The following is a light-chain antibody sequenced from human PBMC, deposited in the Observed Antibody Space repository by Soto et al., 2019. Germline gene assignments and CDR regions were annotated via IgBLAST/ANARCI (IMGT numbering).Light chain of an antibody. V-gene: IGKV3-20*01. CDR2: GAS. CDR1: QSVTNTY. CDR3: QQYGSLLT. Sequence: EIVLTQSPGTLSLSPGERATLSCRASQSVTNTYLAWYQHKPGQAPRLLIYGASNRATGIPDRFSGSGSGTDFTLTIGRLEPEDFAVYYCQQYGSLLTFGGGTKVEVK. J-gene: IGKJ4*01.